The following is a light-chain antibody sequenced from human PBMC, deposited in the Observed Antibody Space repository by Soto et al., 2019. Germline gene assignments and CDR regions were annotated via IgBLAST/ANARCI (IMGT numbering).Light chain of an antibody. CDR3: SSYTASASYV. J-gene: IGLJ1*01. V-gene: IGLV2-14*03. Sequence: QSARTQPASVSGSPGQSITISCTGTSSDIGTYNFVSWYQQHPGKAPKLMTYDVSNRPSGVSNRFSGSKSGNTASLTISGLQAEDEADYYCSSYTASASYVFGTGTKVTVL. CDR1: SSDIGTYNF. CDR2: DVS.